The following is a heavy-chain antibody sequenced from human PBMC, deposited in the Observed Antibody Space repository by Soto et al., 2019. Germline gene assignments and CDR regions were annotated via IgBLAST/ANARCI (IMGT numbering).Heavy chain of an antibody. Sequence: PGGSLRLSCAASGFTFSSYAMSWVRQAPGKGLEWVSAISGSGGSTYYADSVKGRFTISRDNAKNSLYLQMNSLRAEDTAVYYCARDKKPSSSWYIYFVWGQGTLVTVSS. J-gene: IGHJ4*02. V-gene: IGHV3-23*01. D-gene: IGHD6-13*01. CDR1: GFTFSSYA. CDR3: ARDKKPSSSWYIYFV. CDR2: ISGSGGST.